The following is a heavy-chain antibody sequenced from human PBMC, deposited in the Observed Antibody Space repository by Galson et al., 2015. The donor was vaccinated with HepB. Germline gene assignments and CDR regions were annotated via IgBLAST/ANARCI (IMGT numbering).Heavy chain of an antibody. J-gene: IGHJ6*02. CDR3: GTGLNHERWDHYYGLDV. D-gene: IGHD1-1*01. CDR1: GFTFSDHY. Sequence: SLRLSCAASGFTFSDHYMDWVRQAPGKGLEWVGRIRNKRNRYTTEYAASVKGRFTISRDDSKNSLYLEMNSLKNEDTAVYYCGTGLNHERWDHYYGLDVWGQGTTVTVSS. V-gene: IGHV3-72*01. CDR2: IRNKRNRYTT.